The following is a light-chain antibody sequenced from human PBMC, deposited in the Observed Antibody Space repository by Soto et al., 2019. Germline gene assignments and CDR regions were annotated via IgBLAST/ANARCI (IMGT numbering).Light chain of an antibody. CDR1: SNDVGRYNL. CDR2: GAT. Sequence: SALTQPASVSGSPEQSITISCTGTSNDVGRYNLVSWYQQHPGKAPKVMIYGATKRPSGVSNRFSGSKSGNTASLTISGLQAEDEADYYCCAYAGSGTVVFGGGTKLTVL. CDR3: CAYAGSGTVV. V-gene: IGLV2-23*01. J-gene: IGLJ3*02.